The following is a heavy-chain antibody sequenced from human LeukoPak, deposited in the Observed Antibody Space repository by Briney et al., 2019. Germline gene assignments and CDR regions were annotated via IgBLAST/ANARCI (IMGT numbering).Heavy chain of an antibody. CDR3: TTDVRDEYSSGWYPIGY. J-gene: IGHJ4*02. CDR2: ISSNGGTT. V-gene: IGHV3-64*01. CDR1: GFIFYSYA. D-gene: IGHD6-19*01. Sequence: GGALRVSRAASGFIFYSYAMHWVRQAPGRGLEYVSAISSNGGTTFYANTVKGRFTITRDNAKNSLYLQMNSLRAEDTDVYYCTTDVRDEYSSGWYPIGYWGQGTLVTVSS.